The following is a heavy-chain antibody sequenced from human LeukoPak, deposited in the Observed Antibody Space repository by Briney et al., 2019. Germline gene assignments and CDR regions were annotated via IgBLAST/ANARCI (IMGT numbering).Heavy chain of an antibody. CDR1: GGSISSGGYY. V-gene: IGHV4-31*03. D-gene: IGHD3-22*01. CDR2: IYYSGST. CDR3: ASQILHPITMILD. Sequence: PSQTLSLTCTVSGGSISSGGYYWSWIRQHAGKGLEWIGYIYYSGSTYYNPSLKSRVTISVDTSKNQFSLKLSSVTAADTAVYYCASQILHPITMILDWGQGTLVTVSS. J-gene: IGHJ4*02.